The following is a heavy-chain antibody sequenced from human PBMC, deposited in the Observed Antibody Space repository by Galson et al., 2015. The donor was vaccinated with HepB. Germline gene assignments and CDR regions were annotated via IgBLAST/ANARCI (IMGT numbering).Heavy chain of an antibody. CDR1: GFTFSSYS. J-gene: IGHJ4*02. V-gene: IGHV3-21*01. CDR2: ISGSSTSV. CDR3: ARERLEWSGSSYFDH. D-gene: IGHD3-10*02. Sequence: SLRLSCAASGFTFSSYSMNWVRQAPGKGLEWVSSISGSSTSVYYADSLKGRFTVSRDNAKKSLYLHLNSLRADDTAVYYCARERLEWSGSSYFDHWGQGVLVTVSP.